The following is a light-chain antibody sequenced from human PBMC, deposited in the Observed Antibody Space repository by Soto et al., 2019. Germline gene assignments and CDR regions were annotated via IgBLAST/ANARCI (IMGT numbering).Light chain of an antibody. CDR1: HDIRNY. CDR2: DAS. CDR3: QQANSFPHT. V-gene: IGKV1-12*01. J-gene: IGKJ1*01. Sequence: IQMPKSPSSLSASVGDRVTITCQASHDIRNYLKWYQQKPGQAPKPLIHDASRLQTGVPSRFSGSGSGTDFTLTISSLQPEDFATYYCQQANSFPHTFGRGTKVDIK.